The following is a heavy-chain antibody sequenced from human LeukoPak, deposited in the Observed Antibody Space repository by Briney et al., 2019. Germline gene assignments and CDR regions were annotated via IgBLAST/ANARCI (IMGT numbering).Heavy chain of an antibody. Sequence: PSETLSLTCTVSGGSISSYYRSWIRQPPGKGLEWIGYIYYSGSTNYNPSLKSRVTISVDTSKNQFSLKLSSVTAADTAVYYCARQSLNAFDIWGQGTMVTVSS. CDR2: IYYSGST. J-gene: IGHJ3*02. CDR3: ARQSLNAFDI. CDR1: GGSISSYY. V-gene: IGHV4-59*01. D-gene: IGHD3-16*02.